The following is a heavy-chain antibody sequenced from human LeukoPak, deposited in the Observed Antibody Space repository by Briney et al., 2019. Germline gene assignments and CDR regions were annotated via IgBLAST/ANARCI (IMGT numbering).Heavy chain of an antibody. CDR1: GVSISSSSYY. D-gene: IGHD6-19*01. J-gene: IGHJ4*02. CDR3: ASGLAVAGYDY. CDR2: IYTSGST. V-gene: IGHV4-61*02. Sequence: SETLSLTCNVSGVSISSSSYYWSWIRQPAGKGLEWIGRIYTSGSTNYNPSLKSRVTMSVDTSKNQFSLKLSSVTAADTAVYYCASGLAVAGYDYWGQGTLVTVSS.